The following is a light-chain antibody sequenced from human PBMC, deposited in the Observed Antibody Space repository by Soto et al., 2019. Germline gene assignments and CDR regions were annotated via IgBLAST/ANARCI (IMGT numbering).Light chain of an antibody. V-gene: IGKV3-15*01. Sequence: EIVMTQSPATLSVSPGERATLSCRASQSVSSNLAWYQQKPCQAPRLLIDGASTRATGIPARFSGSRSGTEFPHTTSSPKSEDVAVYYCREYNNWSSTLGQGTKVEI. CDR3: REYNNWSST. CDR1: QSVSSN. CDR2: GAS. J-gene: IGKJ1*01.